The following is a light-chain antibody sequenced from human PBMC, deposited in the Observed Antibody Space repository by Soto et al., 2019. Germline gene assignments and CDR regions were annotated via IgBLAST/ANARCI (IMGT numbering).Light chain of an antibody. V-gene: IGLV1-40*01. Sequence: QAVVTQPPSVSGVPGQRVTISCTGSSSNIGAGYDVHWYQQLPGTAPKLLIYGNSNRPSGVPDRFSGSKSGTSASLAITGLQAEDEADYYCQSYDSSLSGDVFGTGTKVTVL. CDR3: QSYDSSLSGDV. CDR2: GNS. CDR1: SSNIGAGYD. J-gene: IGLJ1*01.